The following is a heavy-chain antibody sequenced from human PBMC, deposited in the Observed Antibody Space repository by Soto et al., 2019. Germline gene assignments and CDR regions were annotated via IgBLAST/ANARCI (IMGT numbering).Heavy chain of an antibody. CDR3: ASGTNGVFFVF. CDR2: ISSRSSTI. J-gene: IGHJ4*02. V-gene: IGHV3-11*01. D-gene: IGHD2-8*01. CDR1: GFTFSDYY. Sequence: QVQLVESGGGLVKPGGSLRLSCAASGFTFSDYYMSWIRQAPGKGLEWVSYISSRSSTIFYADSVKGRFTISRANVKKTLSMQMNSLRAGYTAVYYRASGTNGVFFVFWGQGILVTVSS.